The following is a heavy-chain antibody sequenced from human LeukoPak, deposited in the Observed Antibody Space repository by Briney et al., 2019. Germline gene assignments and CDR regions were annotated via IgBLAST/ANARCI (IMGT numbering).Heavy chain of an antibody. V-gene: IGHV3-21*01. Sequence: GGFLRLSCAASGFTFSNYSMNWVRQAPGKGLEWVSSISGSGTYISYADSVKGRFTISRDNAKNSLYLQMNSLRAEDTAVYYCARWVVATMFDYWGPGTLVTVSS. J-gene: IGHJ4*02. CDR3: ARWVVATMFDY. CDR2: ISGSGTYI. D-gene: IGHD5-12*01. CDR1: GFTFSNYS.